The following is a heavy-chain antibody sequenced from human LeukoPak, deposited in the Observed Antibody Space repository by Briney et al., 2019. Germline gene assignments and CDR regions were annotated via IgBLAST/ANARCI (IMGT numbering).Heavy chain of an antibody. J-gene: IGHJ4*02. V-gene: IGHV1-24*01. D-gene: IGHD2/OR15-2a*01. CDR3: AGPVRRWGLWQSFDY. CDR1: GYTLTELS. CDR2: FDPEHGET. Sequence: VASVKVSCKVSGYTLTELSIHWVRQAPGKGLEWMGGFDPEHGETIYAQKFQGRVTMTEDTSTDTAYMELSSLRSEDTAVYYCAGPVRRWGLWQSFDYWGQGTLVTVSS.